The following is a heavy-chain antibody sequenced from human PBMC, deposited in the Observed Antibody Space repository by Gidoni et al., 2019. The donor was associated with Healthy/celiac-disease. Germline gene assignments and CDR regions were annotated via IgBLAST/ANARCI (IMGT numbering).Heavy chain of an antibody. V-gene: IGHV3-21*01. J-gene: IGHJ4*02. D-gene: IGHD3-22*01. CDR1: GFTFSSYS. CDR3: ARDDSDSSGYYYVD. Sequence: EVQLVESGGGLVKPGGSLRLSCAASGFTFSSYSMNWVRQAPGKGLEWVSSISSSSSYIYYADSVKGRFTISRDNAKNSLYLQMNSRRAEDTAVYYCARDDSDSSGYYYVDWGQGTLVTVSS. CDR2: ISSSSSYI.